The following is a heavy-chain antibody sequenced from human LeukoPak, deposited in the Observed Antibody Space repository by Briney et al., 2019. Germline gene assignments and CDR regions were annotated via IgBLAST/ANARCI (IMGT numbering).Heavy chain of an antibody. J-gene: IGHJ6*02. D-gene: IGHD4-17*01. V-gene: IGHV4-59*01. CDR2: IYYSGST. CDR3: ARVPGDYEVYYGMDV. CDR1: GGSISSYY. Sequence: PSETLSLTCTVSGGSISSYYWSWIRQPPGKGLEWIGYIYYSGSTNYNPSLKSRVTISVDTSKNQFSLKLSSVTAADTAVYYCARVPGDYEVYYGMDVWGQGTTVTVSS.